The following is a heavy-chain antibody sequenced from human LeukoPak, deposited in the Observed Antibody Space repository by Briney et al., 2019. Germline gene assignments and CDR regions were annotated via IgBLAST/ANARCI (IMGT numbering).Heavy chain of an antibody. CDR2: ISGSGGST. CDR3: ARASSGWAVDLYYFDY. CDR1: GFTFSSYA. D-gene: IGHD6-19*01. Sequence: GGSLRLSCAASGFTFSSYAMSWVRQAPGKGLEWVSAISGSGGSTYFADSVKGRFTISRDNSKNTLYLQMNSLGADDSAVYYCARASSGWAVDLYYFDYWGQGTLVTVSS. J-gene: IGHJ4*02. V-gene: IGHV3-23*01.